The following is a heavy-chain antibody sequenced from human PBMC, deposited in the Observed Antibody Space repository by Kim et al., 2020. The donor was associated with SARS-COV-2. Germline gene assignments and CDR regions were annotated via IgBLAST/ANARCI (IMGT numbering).Heavy chain of an antibody. CDR2: IYYSGST. V-gene: IGHV4-39*01. CDR3: ARGDYDFWSSYGMDV. D-gene: IGHD3-3*01. J-gene: IGHJ6*02. Sequence: SETLSLTCTVSGGSINSSSYYWGWIRQPPGKGLEWIGSIYYSGSTYYNPSLKSRVTISVDTSKNQFSLKLSSVTAADTAVYYCARGDYDFWSSYGMDVWGQGTTVTVSS. CDR1: GGSINSSSYY.